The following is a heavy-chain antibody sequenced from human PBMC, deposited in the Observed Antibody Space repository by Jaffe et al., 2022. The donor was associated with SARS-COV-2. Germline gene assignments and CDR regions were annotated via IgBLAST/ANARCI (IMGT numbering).Heavy chain of an antibody. Sequence: QVQLVESGGGVVQPGRSLRLSCAASGFIFSRYGMHWVRQAPGKGLEWVAVISYDGSHKYYADSVKGRFTISRDNSKNTLYLQLNSLRAEDTAVYHCAKVLETFVDYWGQGTLVTVSS. CDR3: AKVLETFVDY. CDR2: ISYDGSHK. V-gene: IGHV3-30*18. J-gene: IGHJ4*02. CDR1: GFIFSRYG.